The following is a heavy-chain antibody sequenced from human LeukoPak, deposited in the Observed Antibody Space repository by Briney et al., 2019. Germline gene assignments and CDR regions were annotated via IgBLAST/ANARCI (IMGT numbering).Heavy chain of an antibody. CDR1: GFTFSSYW. J-gene: IGHJ4*02. Sequence: GGSLRLSCAASGFTFSSYWMGWVRQAPGKGLEWVANIKQDGSEKYYVDSVKGRFTISRDNAKNSLYLQMNSLRAEDTAVYYCAREGVGYYLDQWGQGTLVTVSS. CDR3: AREGVGYYLDQ. D-gene: IGHD2-15*01. CDR2: IKQDGSEK. V-gene: IGHV3-7*01.